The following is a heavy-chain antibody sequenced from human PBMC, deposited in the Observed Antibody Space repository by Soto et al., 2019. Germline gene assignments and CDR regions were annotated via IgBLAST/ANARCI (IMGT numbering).Heavy chain of an antibody. CDR1: GGSINNYY. Sequence: SETLSLTCAVSGGSINNYYWTWIRQPPGKGLEWIGYVYYTGSTSYNPSLKSRVTISLDTSMNQFSLTLNSVTAAYTAMYFCARYSPAKKSHDSTPGWFDPWVQGTLVTVSS. D-gene: IGHD3-22*01. CDR3: ARYSPAKKSHDSTPGWFDP. CDR2: VYYTGST. J-gene: IGHJ5*02. V-gene: IGHV4-59*01.